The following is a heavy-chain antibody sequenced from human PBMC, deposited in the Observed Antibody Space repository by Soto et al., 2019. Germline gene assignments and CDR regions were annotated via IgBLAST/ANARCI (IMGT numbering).Heavy chain of an antibody. CDR2: IYYSGST. D-gene: IGHD2-15*01. J-gene: IGHJ4*02. V-gene: IGHV4-59*01. CDR1: GGSISTFL. Sequence: ASETLSLTCTVTGGSISTFLWNWIRQPPGKGLEWIGNIYYSGSTNYNPSLKSRVSISVDTSKNQFSLKLHSVTAADTAVYYCARGRIIGHWGRGALVT. CDR3: ARGRIIGH.